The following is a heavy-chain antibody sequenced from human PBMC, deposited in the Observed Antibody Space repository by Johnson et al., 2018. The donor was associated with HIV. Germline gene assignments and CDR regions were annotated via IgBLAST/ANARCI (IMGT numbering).Heavy chain of an antibody. CDR3: AGGRRVCRECYCSGGTCYPYIAYTDAFDS. Sequence: VQLVESGGGLVQPGGSLRLSCAASGFTVSSNYMSWVRQAPGKGLEWVSVIYSGGGTYYADSVKGRFTISRDNSKNTRYLQMNSLRAEDRAVYYCAGGRRVCRECYCSGGTCYPYIAYTDAFDSGGQGTMVTVSS. D-gene: IGHD2-15*01. CDR2: IYSGGGT. V-gene: IGHV3-66*01. J-gene: IGHJ3*02. CDR1: GFTVSSNY.